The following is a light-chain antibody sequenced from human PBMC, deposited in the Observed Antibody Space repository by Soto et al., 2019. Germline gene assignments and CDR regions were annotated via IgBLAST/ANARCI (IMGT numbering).Light chain of an antibody. J-gene: IGLJ2*01. CDR1: SSDVGGYNY. V-gene: IGLV2-14*01. CDR3: SSHTNTGTHVV. CDR2: EVN. Sequence: QSALTQPASVSESPGQSITISCTGTSSDVGGYNYVSWYQQHPGKAPKLMIFEVNNRPSGVSNRFSGSKSGNTASLTISGLQAEDEADYYCSSHTNTGTHVVFGGGTKVTVL.